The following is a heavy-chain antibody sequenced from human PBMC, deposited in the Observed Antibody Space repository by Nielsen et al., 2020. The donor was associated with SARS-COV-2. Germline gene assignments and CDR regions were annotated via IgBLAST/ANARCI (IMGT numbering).Heavy chain of an antibody. D-gene: IGHD6-19*01. Sequence: SVNLSCKTSGYTFTSFAIHWVRQAPGQSLEWMGWINAGNGNTKYSQKFQGRVTMTRDTSANTAYMELSSLSSEDTAVYYCARITPSSGWDYWGQGTLVTVSS. V-gene: IGHV1-3*01. CDR1: GYTFTSFA. CDR3: ARITPSSGWDY. J-gene: IGHJ4*02. CDR2: INAGNGNT.